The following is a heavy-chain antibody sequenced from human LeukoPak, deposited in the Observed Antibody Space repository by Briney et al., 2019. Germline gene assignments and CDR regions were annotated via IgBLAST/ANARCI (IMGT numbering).Heavy chain of an antibody. CDR2: ISGTGTTI. V-gene: IGHV3-11*04. CDR1: GLTFSDYY. D-gene: IGHD3-22*01. J-gene: IGHJ4*02. CDR3: AVQITMIVVVPYFDY. Sequence: PGGSLRLSCAASGLTFSDYYMTWIRQASGKGLEWVSSISGTGTTIYSADSVRGRFTVSRDNARNSLFLHMNSLRAEDTAVYYCAVQITMIVVVPYFDYWGQGTLVTVSS.